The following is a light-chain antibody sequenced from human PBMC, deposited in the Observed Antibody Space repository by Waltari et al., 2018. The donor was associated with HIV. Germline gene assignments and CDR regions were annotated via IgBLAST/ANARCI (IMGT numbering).Light chain of an antibody. CDR3: AAWDNSLTAVV. J-gene: IGLJ2*01. CDR2: DNT. Sequence: QSVLTQPPSVSAAPGQKVTVSCSGTSSNIGSSYVAWYQQLPGTAPKLLIYDNTNRPSGIPDRFSGSRSGTSATLGSTELQTGDEADYFCAAWDNSLTAVVFGGGTKLTVL. V-gene: IGLV1-51*01. CDR1: SSNIGSSY.